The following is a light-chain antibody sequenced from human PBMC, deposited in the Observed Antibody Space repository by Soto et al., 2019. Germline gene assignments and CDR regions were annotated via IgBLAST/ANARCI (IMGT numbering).Light chain of an antibody. CDR3: QQYNSYPTT. CDR1: QTIVSW. V-gene: IGKV1-5*03. CDR2: LAS. Sequence: DVQMTQSPSTLSASIGDTVTITCRASQTIVSWLAWYQQKPGRPPKLLIYLASILESGVPSRFSGRGSGTEFTLTISGLRPDDLGTYYCQQYNSYPTTFGEGTKLDI. J-gene: IGKJ2*01.